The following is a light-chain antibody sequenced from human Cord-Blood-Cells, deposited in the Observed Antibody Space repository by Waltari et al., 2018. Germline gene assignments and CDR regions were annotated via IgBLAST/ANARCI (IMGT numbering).Light chain of an antibody. CDR3: SSYTSSSTLV. Sequence: QSALTQPASVSGSPGQSITISCTGTRSDGGGYNNVSWYQQHPGKAPKLMIYEVSNRPSGVSNRFSGSKSGNTASLTISGLQAEDEADYYCSSYTSSSTLVFGTGTKVTVL. V-gene: IGLV2-14*01. CDR1: RSDGGGYNN. J-gene: IGLJ1*01. CDR2: EVS.